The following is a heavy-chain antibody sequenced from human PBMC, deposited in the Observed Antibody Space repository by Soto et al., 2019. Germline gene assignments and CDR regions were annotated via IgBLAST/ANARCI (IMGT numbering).Heavy chain of an antibody. V-gene: IGHV3-15*01. D-gene: IGHD5-18*01. CDR3: TTRGAPTWIQLWPHDY. CDR2: IKSKTDGGTT. CDR1: GFTFSNAW. Sequence: GGSLRLSCAASGFTFSNAWMSWVRQAPGKGLEWVGRIKSKTDGGTTDYAAPVKGRFTISRDDSKNTLYLQVNSLKTEDTAVYYCTTRGAPTWIQLWPHDYWGQGTLVTVSS. J-gene: IGHJ4*02.